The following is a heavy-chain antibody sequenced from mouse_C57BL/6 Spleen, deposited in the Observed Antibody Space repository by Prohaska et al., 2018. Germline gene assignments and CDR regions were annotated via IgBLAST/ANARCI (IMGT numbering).Heavy chain of an antibody. J-gene: IGHJ3*01. CDR3: ARGLDYYGSSYAWFAY. CDR2: ISDGGMYT. D-gene: IGHD1-1*01. CDR1: GFTFSSYA. Sequence: EVQLVESGGGLVKPGGSLQLSCAASGFTFSSYAMSWVRQTPEKWLEWVGTISDGGMYTYYPDNVKGRFTSSRDNAKNNLYLQMSHLESENTAMYYCARGLDYYGSSYAWFAYWGQGTLVTVSA. V-gene: IGHV5-4*01.